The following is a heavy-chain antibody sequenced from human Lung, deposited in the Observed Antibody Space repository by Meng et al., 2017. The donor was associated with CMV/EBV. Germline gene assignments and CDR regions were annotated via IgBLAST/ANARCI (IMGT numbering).Heavy chain of an antibody. D-gene: IGHD4-11*01. CDR3: ARSSSTVFWFDP. CDR1: GGSFSSGYY. CDR2: IYHSGST. Sequence: SXTLSLTCAVYGGSFSSGYYWGWIRQPPGKGLEWIGSIYHSGSTYYNPSLKSRVTISVDTSKNQFSLKVSSVTAADTAVYHCARSSSTVFWFDPWGQGPLVTVSS. J-gene: IGHJ5*02. V-gene: IGHV4-38-2*01.